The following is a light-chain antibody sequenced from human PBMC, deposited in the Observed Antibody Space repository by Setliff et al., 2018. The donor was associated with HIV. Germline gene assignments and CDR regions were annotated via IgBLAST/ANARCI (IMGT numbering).Light chain of an antibody. Sequence: QSALAQPASVSGPPGQSVAISCTGTISDVGRYNYVSWYQQHPGKAPKLIIYGVTNRPSGVSSRFFGSKSGNTASLTISGLQAEDEAVYYCSSYTVNSPVFGGGTK. J-gene: IGLJ3*02. CDR3: SSYTVNSPV. V-gene: IGLV2-14*01. CDR1: ISDVGRYNY. CDR2: GVT.